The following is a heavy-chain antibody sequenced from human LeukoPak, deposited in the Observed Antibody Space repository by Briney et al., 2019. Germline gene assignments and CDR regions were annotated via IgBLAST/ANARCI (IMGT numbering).Heavy chain of an antibody. J-gene: IGHJ5*02. Sequence: SETLSLTCTVSGGSISSSGYYWGWIRQPPGKGLEWIASIYYSGSTYYNPSLKSRVTISVDTSKNQLSLKLSSLTAADTAVYYCARHEYSGSYYGLSWFDPWGQGALVTVSS. V-gene: IGHV4-39*01. D-gene: IGHD1-26*01. CDR3: ARHEYSGSYYGLSWFDP. CDR2: IYYSGST. CDR1: GGSISSSGYY.